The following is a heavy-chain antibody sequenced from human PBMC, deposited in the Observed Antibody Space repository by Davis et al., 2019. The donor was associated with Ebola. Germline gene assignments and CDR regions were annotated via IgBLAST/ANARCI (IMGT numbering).Heavy chain of an antibody. CDR3: ASSYGMDV. J-gene: IGHJ6*04. Sequence: GGSLRLSCVDSGFSFDTHWMSWIRQAPGKGLEWVSYISSSGSTIYYADSVKGRFTISRDNAKNSLYVQMNSLRAEDTAVYYCASSYGMDVWGKGTTVTVSS. V-gene: IGHV3-11*04. CDR1: GFSFDTHW. CDR2: ISSSGSTI.